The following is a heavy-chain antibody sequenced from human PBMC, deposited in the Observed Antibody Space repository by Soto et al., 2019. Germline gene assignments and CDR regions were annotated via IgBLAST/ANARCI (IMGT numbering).Heavy chain of an antibody. Sequence: SVKVSCEASGYTFTSYGISWVRQAPGQGLEWMGWISAYNGNTNYAQELQGRVTMTTDTSTSTAYMELRSLRSDDTAVYYCARDQGFEQQPDYPHYYYYYYGMDVWGQGTTVTVSS. CDR3: ARDQGFEQQPDYPHYYYYYYGMDV. D-gene: IGHD6-13*01. CDR1: GYTFTSYG. V-gene: IGHV1-18*04. J-gene: IGHJ6*02. CDR2: ISAYNGNT.